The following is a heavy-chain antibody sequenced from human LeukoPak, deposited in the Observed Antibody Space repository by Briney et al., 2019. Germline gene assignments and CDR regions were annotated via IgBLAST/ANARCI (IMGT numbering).Heavy chain of an antibody. Sequence: SETLSLTCTVSGGSISSYYWSWIRQPPGKGLEWIGYIYYSGSTNYNPSLKGRVTISVDTSKNQFSLKLSSVTAADTAVYYCARVIAVAQEPDGFDIWGQGTMVTVSS. CDR2: IYYSGST. CDR1: GGSISSYY. J-gene: IGHJ3*02. CDR3: ARVIAVAQEPDGFDI. V-gene: IGHV4-59*01. D-gene: IGHD6-19*01.